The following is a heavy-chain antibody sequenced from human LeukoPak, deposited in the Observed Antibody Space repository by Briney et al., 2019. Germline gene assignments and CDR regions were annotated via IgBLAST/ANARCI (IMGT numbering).Heavy chain of an antibody. CDR1: GGTFSSYA. V-gene: IGHV1-69*06. CDR3: ARGDDNGDYEAID. J-gene: IGHJ4*02. Sequence: SVKVSCKASGGTFSSYAISWVRQAPGQGLEWMGGIIPIFGTANYAQKFQGRVTITADKSTSTAYMELSSLRSEDTAVYYCARGDDNGDYEAIDWGQGTLVTVSS. D-gene: IGHD4-17*01. CDR2: IIPIFGTA.